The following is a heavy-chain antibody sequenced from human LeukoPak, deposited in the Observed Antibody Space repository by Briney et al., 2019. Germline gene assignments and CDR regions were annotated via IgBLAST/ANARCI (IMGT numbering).Heavy chain of an antibody. CDR1: GGTFSSYA. V-gene: IGHV1-69*13. J-gene: IGHJ4*02. Sequence: SVMISCKSSGGTFSSYALSWVRQAPGQGLEWLGGIIPIFGTANYAQKFQGRVTITADESTSTAYMELSSLRSEDTAVYYCASAVDTAHSRTKYYFDYWGQGTLVTVSS. CDR3: ASAVDTAHSRTKYYFDY. D-gene: IGHD5-18*01. CDR2: IIPIFGTA.